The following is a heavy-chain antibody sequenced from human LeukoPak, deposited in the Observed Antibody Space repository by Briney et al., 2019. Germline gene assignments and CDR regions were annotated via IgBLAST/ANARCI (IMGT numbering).Heavy chain of an antibody. CDR2: IYYSGST. J-gene: IGHJ4*02. D-gene: IGHD3-22*01. V-gene: IGHV4-59*01. CDR3: AIGAPYYYDSSGYLFDY. Sequence: SETLSLTCTVSGGSINSYYWSWIRQPPGKGLEWIGYIYYSGSTNYNPSLKSRVTISVDTSKNQFSLKLSSVTAADTAVYYCAIGAPYYYDSSGYLFDYWGQGTLVTVSS. CDR1: GGSINSYY.